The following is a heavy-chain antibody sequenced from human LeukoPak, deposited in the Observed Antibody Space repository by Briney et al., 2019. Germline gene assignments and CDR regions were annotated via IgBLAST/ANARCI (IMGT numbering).Heavy chain of an antibody. Sequence: GGSLRLSCAASGFTFSSYGMHWVRQAPGKGLEWVAVISYDGSNKYYADSVKGRFTISRDNSKNTLYLQMNSLRAEDTAVYYCAKDPPYYYDSSGSETLDYWGQGTLVTVSS. D-gene: IGHD3-22*01. CDR2: ISYDGSNK. CDR3: AKDPPYYYDSSGSETLDY. J-gene: IGHJ4*02. V-gene: IGHV3-30*18. CDR1: GFTFSSYG.